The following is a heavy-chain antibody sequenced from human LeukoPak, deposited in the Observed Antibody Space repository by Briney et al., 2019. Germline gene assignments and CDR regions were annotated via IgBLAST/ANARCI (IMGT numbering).Heavy chain of an antibody. CDR1: GGSIGGNF. CDR2: IYTSGST. D-gene: IGHD3-10*01. J-gene: IGHJ5*02. CDR3: ARDRILLWFGESYNWFDP. Sequence: SETLSLTCTVSGGSIGGNFWSWIRQPAGKGLEWIGRIYTSGSTNYNPSLKSRVTISVDTSKNQFSLKLSSVTAADTAVYYCARDRILLWFGESYNWFDPWGQGTLVTVSS. V-gene: IGHV4-4*07.